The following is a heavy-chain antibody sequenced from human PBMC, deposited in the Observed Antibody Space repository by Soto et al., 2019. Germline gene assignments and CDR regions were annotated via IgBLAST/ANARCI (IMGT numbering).Heavy chain of an antibody. V-gene: IGHV1-3*01. D-gene: IGHD3-10*01. CDR2: INAGNGNT. CDR1: GYTFTSYA. Sequence: QVQLVQSGAEVKKPGASVKVSCKASGYTFTSYAMHWVRQAPGQRLEWMGWINAGNGNTKYSQKFQGRVTITRGTAASTAYMELSSLRSEDTAVYYCARLYYYGSGSSNSYYYYGMDVWGQGTTVTVSS. J-gene: IGHJ6*02. CDR3: ARLYYYGSGSSNSYYYYGMDV.